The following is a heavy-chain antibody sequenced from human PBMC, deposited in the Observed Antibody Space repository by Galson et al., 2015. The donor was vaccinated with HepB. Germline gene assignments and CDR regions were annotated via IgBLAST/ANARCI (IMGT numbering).Heavy chain of an antibody. CDR2: INAGNGNT. CDR3: ARSYSVAAAGAYYYYMDV. V-gene: IGHV1-3*01. D-gene: IGHD6-13*01. CDR1: GYTFTSYA. Sequence: SVKVSCKASGYTFTSYAMHWVRQAPGQRLEWMGWINAGNGNTKYSQKFQGRVTITRDTSASTVYMELSSLRSEDTAVYYCARSYSVAAAGAYYYYMDVWGKGTTVTVSS. J-gene: IGHJ6*03.